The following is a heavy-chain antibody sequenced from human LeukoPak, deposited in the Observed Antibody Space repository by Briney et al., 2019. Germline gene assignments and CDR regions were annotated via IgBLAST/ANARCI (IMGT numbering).Heavy chain of an antibody. V-gene: IGHV4-59*11. CDR2: IYYSGST. J-gene: IGHJ4*02. CDR1: GGSISGHY. D-gene: IGHD3-22*01. CDR3: ARLNYFDSSGSYFRDY. Sequence: SETLSLTCTVSGGSISGHYWSWIRQPPGKGLEWIGYIYYSGSTNYNPSLKSRVTISLATSKNQFSMKLSSVTAADTAVYYCARLNYFDSSGSYFRDYWGQGTLVTVSS.